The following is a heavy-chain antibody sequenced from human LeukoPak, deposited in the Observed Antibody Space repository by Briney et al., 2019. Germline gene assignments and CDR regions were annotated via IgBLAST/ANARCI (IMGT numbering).Heavy chain of an antibody. CDR1: GYSISGGYY. V-gene: IGHV4-38-2*01. CDR2: ILHSGTT. Sequence: SETLSLTCAVSGYSISGGYYWGWIRQPPGNGLEWIGSILHSGTTYYNPSLRSRVTISVDTSKNQFSLKLTSVTAADTAVYYCARLASIAAAADWYFDIWGRGTLVTVSS. CDR3: ARLASIAAAADWYFDI. J-gene: IGHJ2*01. D-gene: IGHD6-13*01.